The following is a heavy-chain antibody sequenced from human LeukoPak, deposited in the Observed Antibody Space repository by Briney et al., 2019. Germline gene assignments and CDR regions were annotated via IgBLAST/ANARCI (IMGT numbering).Heavy chain of an antibody. J-gene: IGHJ4*02. CDR2: ISSSSSYI. CDR3: ARDGELGRALYFDY. V-gene: IGHV3-21*01. CDR1: GFTFSSYA. Sequence: GGSLRLSCAASGFTFSSYAMSWVRQAPGKGLEWVSSISSSSSYIYYADSVTGRFTISRDNAKNSLYLQMNSLRAEDTAVYYCARDGELGRALYFDYWGQGTLVTVSS. D-gene: IGHD7-27*01.